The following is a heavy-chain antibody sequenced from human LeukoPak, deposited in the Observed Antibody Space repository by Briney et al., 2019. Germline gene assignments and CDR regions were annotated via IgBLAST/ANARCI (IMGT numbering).Heavy chain of an antibody. CDR1: GFTFSSYA. J-gene: IGHJ6*03. CDR3: AKDSAGIRILSYYYYYMDV. Sequence: PGGSLRLSCAASGFTFSSYAMSWVRQAPGKGLEWVSAISGSGGSTYYADSVKGRFTISRDNSKNTLYLQMNSLRAEDTAVYYCAKDSAGIRILSYYYYYMDVRGKGTTVTVSS. CDR2: ISGSGGST. D-gene: IGHD2-21*01. V-gene: IGHV3-23*01.